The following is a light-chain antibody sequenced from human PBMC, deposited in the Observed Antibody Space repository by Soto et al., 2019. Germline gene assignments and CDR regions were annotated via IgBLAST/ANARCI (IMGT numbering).Light chain of an antibody. V-gene: IGKV3-20*01. J-gene: IGKJ3*01. Sequence: EIVLTQSPDTLSLSPGERATLSCRASQSISDSNLAWYQQRPGQPPRLLIYATFIRATGVPDRFIGSGSGTEVTLIIGRLEPEDFAVFFCQHYGTSLFTLGPGTRVDIK. CDR3: QHYGTSLFT. CDR1: QSISDSN. CDR2: ATF.